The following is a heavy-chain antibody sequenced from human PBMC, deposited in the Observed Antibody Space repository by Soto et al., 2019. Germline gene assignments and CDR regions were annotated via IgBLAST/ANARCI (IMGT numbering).Heavy chain of an antibody. D-gene: IGHD3-3*01. CDR3: AKDLTYYDFWSGYYTHNDDYYGMDV. CDR2: ISYDGSNK. J-gene: IGHJ6*02. CDR1: GFTFSSYG. Sequence: GSLRLSCAASGFTFSSYGMHWVRQAPGKGLEWVAVISYDGSNKYYADSVKGRFAISRDNSKNTLYLQMNSLRAEDTAVYYCAKDLTYYDFWSGYYTHNDDYYGMDVWGQGTTVTVSS. V-gene: IGHV3-30*18.